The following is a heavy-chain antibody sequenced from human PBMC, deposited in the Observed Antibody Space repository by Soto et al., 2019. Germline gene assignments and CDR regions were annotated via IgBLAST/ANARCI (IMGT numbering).Heavy chain of an antibody. CDR1: GGSISSYY. Sequence: SETLSLTCTVSGGSISSYYWSWIRQPPGKGLEWIGYIYYSGSTNYNPSLKSRVTISVDTSKNQFFLKLSSVTAADTAVYYCASTDYYFDISGYAPDALHIWGRGTLVTRSS. J-gene: IGHJ2*01. CDR2: IYYSGST. D-gene: IGHD3-22*01. V-gene: IGHV4-59*01. CDR3: ASTDYYFDISGYAPDALHI.